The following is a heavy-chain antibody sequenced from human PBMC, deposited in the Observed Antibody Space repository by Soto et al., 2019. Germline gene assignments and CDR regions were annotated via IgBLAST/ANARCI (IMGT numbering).Heavy chain of an antibody. Sequence: ASVKVSCKVSGYTHTELSMHWVRQAPGKGLEWMGGFDPEDGETIYAQKFQGRVTMTEDTSTDTAYMELSSLRSEDTAMYYCATGGEYSSSYYYYYGMDVWGQGTTVTVSS. CDR1: GYTHTELS. V-gene: IGHV1-24*01. CDR3: ATGGEYSSSYYYYYGMDV. CDR2: FDPEDGET. D-gene: IGHD6-6*01. J-gene: IGHJ6*02.